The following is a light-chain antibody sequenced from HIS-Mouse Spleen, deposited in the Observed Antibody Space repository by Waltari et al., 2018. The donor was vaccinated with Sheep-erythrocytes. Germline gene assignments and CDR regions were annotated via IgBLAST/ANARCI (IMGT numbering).Light chain of an antibody. Sequence: GTLSCRASQSVSSSYLAWYQQKPGQAPRLLIYGASSRATGIPDRFSGSGSGTDFTLTISRLEPEDFAVYYRQQYGSSPYTFGQGTKLEIK. J-gene: IGKJ2*01. CDR3: QQYGSSPYT. CDR1: QSVSSSY. CDR2: GAS. V-gene: IGKV3-20*01.